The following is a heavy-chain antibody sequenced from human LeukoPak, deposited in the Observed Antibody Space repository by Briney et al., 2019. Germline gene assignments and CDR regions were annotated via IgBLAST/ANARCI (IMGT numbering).Heavy chain of an antibody. V-gene: IGHV1-18*01. CDR2: INANNGKT. D-gene: IGHD3-16*01. J-gene: IGHJ4*02. CDR1: GYNFNTFS. Sequence: ASVKVSCKASGYNFNTFSIAWVRQAPGQGLEWMGWINANNGKTHYAQKFHDRVTMTTDTSTNTAYLELRGLKSDDTAMYYCSRDSTFGAVVYFNFWGQGTLVTVSS. CDR3: SRDSTFGAVVYFNF.